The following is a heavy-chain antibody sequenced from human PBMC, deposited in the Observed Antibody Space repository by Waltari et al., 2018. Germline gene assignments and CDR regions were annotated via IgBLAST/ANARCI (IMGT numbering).Heavy chain of an antibody. Sequence: QVQLVQSGAEVKKPGASLKVSCKTSGYTFTNYDINWLRQGTGQRIEWKGWMNPNGGNAGFAQDFQDRLIMTANNAITTAYMELTGLTSDDTAVYYCARGAAPGKGAHWFDPWGQGTLVIVSS. CDR2: MNPNGGNA. CDR1: GYTFTNYD. V-gene: IGHV1-8*01. CDR3: ARGAAPGKGAHWFDP. D-gene: IGHD6-13*01. J-gene: IGHJ5*02.